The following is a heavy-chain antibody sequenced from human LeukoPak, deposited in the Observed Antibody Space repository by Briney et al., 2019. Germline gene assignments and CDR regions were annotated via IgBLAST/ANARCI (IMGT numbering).Heavy chain of an antibody. Sequence: SWVRQHPGKGLEWIGYIYYSGSTYYNPSLKSRVTISVDTSKNQFSLKLSSVTAADTAAYYCARDRVQLWHDAFDIWGQGTMVTVSS. CDR3: ARDRVQLWHDAFDI. J-gene: IGHJ3*02. CDR2: IYYSGST. D-gene: IGHD5-18*01. V-gene: IGHV4-31*02.